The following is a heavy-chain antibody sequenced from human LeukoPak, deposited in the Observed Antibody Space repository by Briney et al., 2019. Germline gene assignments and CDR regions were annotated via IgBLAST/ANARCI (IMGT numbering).Heavy chain of an antibody. CDR1: GYSISSGYY. CDR3: ARGGLAMVRGVLPKEAWGWFDP. V-gene: IGHV4-38-2*02. CDR2: IYHSGST. D-gene: IGHD3-10*01. Sequence: PSETLSLTCTVSGYSISSGYYWGWIRQPPGKGLEWIGSIYHSGSTYYNPSLKSRVTISVDTSKNQFSLKLSSVTAADTAVYYCARGGLAMVRGVLPKEAWGWFDPWGQGTLVTVSS. J-gene: IGHJ5*02.